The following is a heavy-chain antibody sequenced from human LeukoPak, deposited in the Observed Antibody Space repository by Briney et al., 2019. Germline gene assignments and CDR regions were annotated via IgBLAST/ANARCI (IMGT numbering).Heavy chain of an antibody. Sequence: SVKVSCKASGYTFPSYSISWVRQAPGQGLEWLGWISAYNGNTNYAQKFQGRVTMTTDTSTSTAYMELRSLRSGDTAVYYCAREAREDIVVVPAAPRGNWFDPWGQGTLVTVSS. D-gene: IGHD2-2*01. CDR1: GYTFPSYS. V-gene: IGHV1-18*01. CDR3: AREAREDIVVVPAAPRGNWFDP. J-gene: IGHJ5*02. CDR2: ISAYNGNT.